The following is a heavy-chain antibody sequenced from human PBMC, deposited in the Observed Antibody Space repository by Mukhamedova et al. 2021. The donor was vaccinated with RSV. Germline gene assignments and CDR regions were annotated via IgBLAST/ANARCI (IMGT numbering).Heavy chain of an antibody. J-gene: IGHJ4*02. CDR3: ARFLPGGTYNVFYFDS. CDR2: SSGRPTI. Sequence: SSGRPTIYYADSVKGRFTVSRDNAQNSLYLQMDSLRDEDTAVYSCARFLPGGTYNVFYFDSWGQGALVTVSS. D-gene: IGHD3-10*02. V-gene: IGHV3-48*02.